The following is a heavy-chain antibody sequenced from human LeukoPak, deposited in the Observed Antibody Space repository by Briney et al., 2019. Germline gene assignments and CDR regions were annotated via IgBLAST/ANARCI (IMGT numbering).Heavy chain of an antibody. Sequence: ASVKVSXKASGGTFSSYAISWVRQAPGQGLEWIGGIIPIFGTANYAQKFQGRVTITADESTSTAYMELSSLRSEDAAVYYCARGNRHYYYYYYMDVWGKGTTVTVSS. V-gene: IGHV1-69*13. CDR2: IIPIFGTA. D-gene: IGHD1-14*01. CDR3: ARGNRHYYYYYYMDV. CDR1: GGTFSSYA. J-gene: IGHJ6*03.